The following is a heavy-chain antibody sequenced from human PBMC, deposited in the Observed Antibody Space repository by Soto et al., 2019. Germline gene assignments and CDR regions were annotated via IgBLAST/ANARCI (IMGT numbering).Heavy chain of an antibody. CDR1: GGSFSGYY. J-gene: IGHJ6*02. V-gene: IGHV4-34*01. D-gene: IGHD1-26*01. CDR3: ARLPLVGATYYYYYGMDV. CDR2: INHSGST. Sequence: PSETLSLTCAVYGGSFSGYYWSWIRQPPGKGLEWIGEINHSGSTNYNPSLKRRVTISVDTSKNQFSLKLSSVTAADTAVYYCARLPLVGATYYYYYGMDVWGQGTTVTVSS.